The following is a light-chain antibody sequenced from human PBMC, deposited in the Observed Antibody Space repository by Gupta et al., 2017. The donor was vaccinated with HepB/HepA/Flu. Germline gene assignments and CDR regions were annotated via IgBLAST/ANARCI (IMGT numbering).Light chain of an antibody. CDR3: RQGTHWPWT. CDR1: QSLLASDGNTF. J-gene: IGKJ1*01. Sequence: DVVMTQSPLSLPVTLGQPASISCRSSQSLLASDGNTFLIWFQQRPGQSPRRLIYYVSKRDSGVPDRFSGSGSGTDFTLRISRVEAEDVGIYYCRQGTHWPWTFGQGTKVEIK. CDR2: YVS. V-gene: IGKV2-30*01.